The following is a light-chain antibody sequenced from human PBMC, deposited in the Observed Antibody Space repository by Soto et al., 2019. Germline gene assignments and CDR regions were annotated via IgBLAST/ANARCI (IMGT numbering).Light chain of an antibody. CDR1: SSDVGGYNF. J-gene: IGLJ1*01. Sequence: QSVLTQPASVSGSPGQSITISCTGTSSDVGGYNFVSRYQQHPGKAPKLMIYDVSNRPSGVSNRFSGSKSGNTASLTISGLQAEDEADYYCSAYRSSSALDVFGTGTKVTVL. V-gene: IGLV2-14*01. CDR3: SAYRSSSALDV. CDR2: DVS.